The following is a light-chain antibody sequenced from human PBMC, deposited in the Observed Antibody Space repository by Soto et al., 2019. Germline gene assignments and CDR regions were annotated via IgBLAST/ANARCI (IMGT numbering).Light chain of an antibody. CDR2: DVG. V-gene: IGLV2-14*01. Sequence: QSALTQPASVSGSPGQSITISCTGTSSDVGGYNYVSWYQQHPGKAPKLMIYDVGNRPSGVSNRFSGSKSGNTASLTISGLQAGDEADYYCSSYTSSSTYVVFGGGTKVTVL. J-gene: IGLJ2*01. CDR1: SSDVGGYNY. CDR3: SSYTSSSTYVV.